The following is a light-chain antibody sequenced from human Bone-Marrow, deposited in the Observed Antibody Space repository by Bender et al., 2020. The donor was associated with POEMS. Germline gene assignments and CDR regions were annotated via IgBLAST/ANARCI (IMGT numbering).Light chain of an antibody. Sequence: SYELTQPPSVSVSPGQTATITCSGEKLGEEYACWYQQKPGQSPVVVIYQDTKRPSGIPERFSGSTSGNTASLTISGTQTMDEADYYCQWWGRNTAVFGGGTKLTVL. CDR2: QDT. CDR1: KLGEEY. J-gene: IGLJ2*01. CDR3: QWWGRNTAV. V-gene: IGLV3-1*01.